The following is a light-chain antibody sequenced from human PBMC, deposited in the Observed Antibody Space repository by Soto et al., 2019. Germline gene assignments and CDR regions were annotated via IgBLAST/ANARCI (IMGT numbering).Light chain of an antibody. CDR3: SAYAGSNTFV. CDR1: SSDVGDNY. Sequence: QSALAQPPSASGSPGQSVTISCTGTSSDVGDNYVSWYQQLLGKAPKLIIYEVTLRPSGVPDRFSGSKSGNTASLTVSGLQADDEADYYCSAYAGSNTFVFGTGTKLTVL. CDR2: EVT. V-gene: IGLV2-8*01. J-gene: IGLJ1*01.